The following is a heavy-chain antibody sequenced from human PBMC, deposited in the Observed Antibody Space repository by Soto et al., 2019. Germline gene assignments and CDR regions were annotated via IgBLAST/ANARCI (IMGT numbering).Heavy chain of an antibody. Sequence: SVKVSCKASGGTFSSYAISWVRQAPGQGLEWMGGIIPIFGTANYAQKFQGRVTITADESTSTAYMELSSPRSEDTAVYYCARDSKKDRSRSLLLEFDYWGQGTLVTVSS. J-gene: IGHJ4*02. V-gene: IGHV1-69*13. CDR3: ARDSKKDRSRSLLLEFDY. CDR1: GGTFSSYA. CDR2: IIPIFGTA. D-gene: IGHD1-1*01.